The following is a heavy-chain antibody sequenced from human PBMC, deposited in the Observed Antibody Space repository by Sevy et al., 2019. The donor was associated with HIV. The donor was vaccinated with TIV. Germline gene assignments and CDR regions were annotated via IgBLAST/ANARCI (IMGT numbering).Heavy chain of an antibody. CDR1: GGSFSGYY. CDR2: INHSGST. J-gene: IGHJ6*02. D-gene: IGHD6-13*01. V-gene: IGHV4-34*01. CDR3: ARVKLPGYSSSWYRRDYYYYYGMDV. Sequence: SETLSLTCAVYGGSFSGYYWSWIRQPPGKGLEWIGEINHSGSTNYNPSLKSRVTISVDTSKNQFSLKLSSVTAAVTAGCYCARVKLPGYSSSWYRRDYYYYYGMDVWGQGTTVTVSS.